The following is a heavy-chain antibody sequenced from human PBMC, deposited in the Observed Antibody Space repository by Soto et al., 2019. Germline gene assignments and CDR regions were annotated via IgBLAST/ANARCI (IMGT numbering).Heavy chain of an antibody. V-gene: IGHV4-59*08. D-gene: IGHD4-17*01. Sequence: QVQLQESGPGLVRPSETLSLTCTVSGGSISSYYWSWIRQPPGKGLEWIGYIYYSGSANYNPSLKSRVTISVDTSKNQFSLKLSSATVADTAVYYCARNYGGNVDYWGQGTLVTVSS. CDR1: GGSISSYY. CDR2: IYYSGSA. J-gene: IGHJ4*02. CDR3: ARNYGGNVDY.